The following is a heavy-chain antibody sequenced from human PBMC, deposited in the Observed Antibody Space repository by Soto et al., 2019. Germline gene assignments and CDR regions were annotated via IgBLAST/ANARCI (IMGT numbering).Heavy chain of an antibody. CDR3: ARHGSY. Sequence: QLQLQESGPGLLKPSETLSLTCTVSGVSLRNSSYYWGWIRQPPGKGLEWIGTVYYSGKTYYHPALKSRVTISIDTSKNQFSLKLSSVPAADTAVYYCARHGSYWGQGTLVTVSS. CDR2: VYYSGKT. J-gene: IGHJ4*02. V-gene: IGHV4-39*01. CDR1: GVSLRNSSYY.